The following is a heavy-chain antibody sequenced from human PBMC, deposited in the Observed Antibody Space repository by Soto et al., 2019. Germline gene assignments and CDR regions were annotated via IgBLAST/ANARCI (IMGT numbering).Heavy chain of an antibody. CDR1: GYSFTSYW. V-gene: IGHV5-10-1*01. D-gene: IGHD2-15*01. J-gene: IGHJ5*02. Sequence: PGESLKISCKGSGYSFTSYWISGVRQMPGKGLEWTGRIDPSDSYTNYSPSFQGHVTISADKSISTAYLQWSSLKASDTAMYYCARLSCSGGSCYSWWFDPWGQGTLVTVSS. CDR2: IDPSDSYT. CDR3: ARLSCSGGSCYSWWFDP.